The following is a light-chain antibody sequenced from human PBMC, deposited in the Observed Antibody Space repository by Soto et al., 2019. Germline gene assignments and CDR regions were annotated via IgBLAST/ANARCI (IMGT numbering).Light chain of an antibody. V-gene: IGKV3-15*01. CDR2: GAS. Sequence: EIVMTQSPATLSVSPGERVTLSCRASQSVRSNLAWYQQKPGQVPRVLIYGASTRAIGIPDRFSGSGSGTGFTLTISSLQSEDFAVYYHQHYNNLWGFGGGTKVEIK. J-gene: IGKJ4*01. CDR1: QSVRSN. CDR3: QHYNNLWG.